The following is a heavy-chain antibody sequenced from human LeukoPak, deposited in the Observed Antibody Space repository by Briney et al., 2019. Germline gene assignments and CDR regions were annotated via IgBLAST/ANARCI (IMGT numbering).Heavy chain of an antibody. D-gene: IGHD3-3*01. CDR2: IYTSGST. J-gene: IGHJ6*03. CDR3: ARAPRSYYDFWSGYLGYYYYYMDV. CDR1: GGSISSGSYY. Sequence: PSQTLSLTCTVSGGSISSGSYYWSWIPQPAGKGLEWIGRIYTSGSTNYNPSLESRVTITVDTSKNQFSLKLSSVTAADTAVYYCARAPRSYYDFWSGYLGYYYYYMDVWGKGTTVTVSS. V-gene: IGHV4-61*02.